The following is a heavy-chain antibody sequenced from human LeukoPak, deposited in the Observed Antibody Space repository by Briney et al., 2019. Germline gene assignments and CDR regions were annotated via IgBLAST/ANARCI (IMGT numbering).Heavy chain of an antibody. Sequence: GRSLSLSCAASVFTFSSYGMHWVRQAPGKGLEWVAVIWLEGSNEYYAASVKGRFTISRDNSKNTLYLQMNRLRAEDTAVYYCARATFHYDTSGRYYYNYGMDVWGQGTTVTVSS. V-gene: IGHV3-33*01. CDR2: IWLEGSNE. D-gene: IGHD3-22*01. CDR1: VFTFSSYG. CDR3: ARATFHYDTSGRYYYNYGMDV. J-gene: IGHJ6*02.